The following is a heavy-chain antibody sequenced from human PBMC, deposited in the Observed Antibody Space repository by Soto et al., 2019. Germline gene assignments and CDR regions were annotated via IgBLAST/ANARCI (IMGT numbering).Heavy chain of an antibody. CDR2: IYYSGST. CDR1: GGSISSYY. J-gene: IGHJ6*03. CDR3: ARDREYYYYMDV. Sequence: TLSLTCTVSGGSISSYYWSWIRQPPGKGLEWIGYIYYSGSTNYNPSLKSRVTISVDTSKNQFSLKLSSVTAADTAVYYCARDREYYYYMDVWGKGTTVTVSS. V-gene: IGHV4-59*01.